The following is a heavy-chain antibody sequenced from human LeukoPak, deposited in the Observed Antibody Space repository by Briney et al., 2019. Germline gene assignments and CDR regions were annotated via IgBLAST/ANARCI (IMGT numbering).Heavy chain of an antibody. CDR1: GGSFSGYY. CDR3: ARDDDAFDI. Sequence: SSETLSLTCAVYGGSFSGYYWSWIRQHPGKGLEWIGYIYYSGSTYYNPSLKSRVTISVDTSKNQFSLKLSSVTAADTAVYYCARDDDAFDIWGQGTMVTVSS. J-gene: IGHJ3*02. CDR2: IYYSGST. V-gene: IGHV4-31*11.